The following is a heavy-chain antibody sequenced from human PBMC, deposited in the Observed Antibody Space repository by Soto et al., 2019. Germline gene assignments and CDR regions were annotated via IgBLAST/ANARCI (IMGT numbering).Heavy chain of an antibody. D-gene: IGHD2-15*01. CDR3: GRGGWSVDY. Sequence: SETLSLTCTVSSGSMTNNYWTWFRQPPGKGLERIGYIYYTGSTNYNPSLKSRATISIDTSKNQFSLKLTSVTTADTAVYYCGRGGWSVDYWGQGILVTVSS. CDR1: SGSMTNNY. J-gene: IGHJ4*01. CDR2: IYYTGST. V-gene: IGHV4-59*01.